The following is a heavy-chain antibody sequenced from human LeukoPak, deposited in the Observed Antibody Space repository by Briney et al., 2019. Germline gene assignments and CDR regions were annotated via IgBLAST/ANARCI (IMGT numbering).Heavy chain of an antibody. V-gene: IGHV4-38-2*01. D-gene: IGHD1-7*01. CDR3: ARVRNYAAGYPDC. CDR2: IYQSGST. Sequence: SESLSLTCAVSGYSISSDYYWDWIRQPPGKGLEWLGTIYQSGSTNYNPSLRSRISISVDTSRNQFSLTLRSVTAADTALYYCARVRNYAAGYPDCWGQGTLVTVSS. J-gene: IGHJ4*01. CDR1: GYSISSDYY.